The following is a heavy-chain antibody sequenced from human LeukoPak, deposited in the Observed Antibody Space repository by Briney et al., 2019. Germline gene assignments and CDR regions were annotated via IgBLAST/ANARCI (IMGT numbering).Heavy chain of an antibody. D-gene: IGHD6-19*01. V-gene: IGHV3-23*01. Sequence: GGSLRLSCAASGFTFSSHAMSWVRQAPGKGLEWVSMITSGSGTSYYADSVKGRFIISRDISKNTLFLQMNSLRAEDTAVYYCAKGGVPGTHYFDYWGQGTLVTVSS. J-gene: IGHJ4*02. CDR1: GFTFSSHA. CDR3: AKGGVPGTHYFDY. CDR2: ITSGSGTS.